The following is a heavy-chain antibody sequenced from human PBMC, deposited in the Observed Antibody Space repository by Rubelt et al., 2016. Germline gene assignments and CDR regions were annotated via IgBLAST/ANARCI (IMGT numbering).Heavy chain of an antibody. Sequence: QLQLQESGPGLVKPSETLSLTCTVSGGSITSTNYYWGWIRQPPGKGLEWIGSIYCSESTYYSPSFESRVTLSVDTSKNHFSLKLNSVTAADTAVYYCARPLRAYYYGMDVWGQGTTVTVSS. J-gene: IGHJ6*02. CDR2: IYCSEST. CDR3: ARPLRAYYYGMDV. V-gene: IGHV4-39*02. CDR1: GGSITSTNYY.